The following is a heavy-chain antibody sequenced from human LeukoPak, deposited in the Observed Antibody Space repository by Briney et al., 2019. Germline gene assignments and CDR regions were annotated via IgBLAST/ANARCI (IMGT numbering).Heavy chain of an antibody. CDR3: ARGLGAIFGVSHRDNWFDP. CDR1: GVSISTYY. CDR2: IYTSGNS. Sequence: PSETLSLTCTVSGVSISTYYWSWIRQPAGKGLEWIGRIYTSGNSNYNPSLKSRVTMSVDTSKNQFSLKLSSVTAADTAVYYCARGLGAIFGVSHRDNWFDPWGQGTLVTVSS. J-gene: IGHJ5*02. V-gene: IGHV4-4*07. D-gene: IGHD3-3*01.